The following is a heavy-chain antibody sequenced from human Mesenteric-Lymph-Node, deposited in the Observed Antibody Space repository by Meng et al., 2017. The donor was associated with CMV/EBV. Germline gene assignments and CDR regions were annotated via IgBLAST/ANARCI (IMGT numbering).Heavy chain of an antibody. V-gene: IGHV4-34*01. J-gene: IGHJ1*01. CDR1: GFTFSSYG. Sequence: ESLKISCAASGFTFSSYGMHWVRQAPGKGLEWIGEINHSGSTNYNPSLKSRVTISVDTSKNQFSLKLSSVTAADTAVYYCARVDRLYQLRAEYFQHWGQGTLVTVSS. CDR3: ARVDRLYQLRAEYFQH. D-gene: IGHD2-2*01. CDR2: INHSGST.